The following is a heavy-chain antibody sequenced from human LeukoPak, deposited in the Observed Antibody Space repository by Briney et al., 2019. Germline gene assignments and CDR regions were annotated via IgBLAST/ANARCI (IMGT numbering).Heavy chain of an antibody. CDR1: GFTFSSYG. CDR3: ARTAAYYYDSSGYLDY. D-gene: IGHD3-22*01. J-gene: IGHJ4*02. CDR2: ISYDGSNK. Sequence: SLRLSCAASGFTFSSYGMHWVRQAPGKGLEWVAVISYDGSNKYYADSVKGRFTISRDNSKNTLYLQMNSLRAEDTAVYYCARTAAYYYDSSGYLDYWGQGTLVTVSS. V-gene: IGHV3-30*03.